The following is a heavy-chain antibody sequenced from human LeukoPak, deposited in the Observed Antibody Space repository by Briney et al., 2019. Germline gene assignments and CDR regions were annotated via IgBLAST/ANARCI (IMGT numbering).Heavy chain of an antibody. Sequence: GASVKVSCKVSGYTLTELSMHWVRQAPGKGLEWMGGFDPEDGVTIYAQKFQGRVTMTEDTSTDTAYMELSSLRSEDTAVYYCATHYGDYVYFQHWGQGTLVTVSS. CDR3: ATHYGDYVYFQH. D-gene: IGHD4-17*01. CDR2: FDPEDGVT. V-gene: IGHV1-24*01. CDR1: GYTLTELS. J-gene: IGHJ1*01.